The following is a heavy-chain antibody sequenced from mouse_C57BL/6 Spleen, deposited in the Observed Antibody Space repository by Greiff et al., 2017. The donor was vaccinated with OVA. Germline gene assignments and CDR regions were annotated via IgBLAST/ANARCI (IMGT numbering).Heavy chain of an antibody. CDR3: ARAGLGGFAY. D-gene: IGHD4-1*01. CDR2: ISSGSSTI. V-gene: IGHV5-17*01. J-gene: IGHJ3*01. Sequence: EVQLVESGGGLVKPGGSLKLSCAASGFTFSDYGMHWVRQAPEKGLEWVAYISSGSSTIYYADTVKGRFTISRDNAKNTLFLQMTSLRSEDTAMYYCARAGLGGFAYWGQGTLVTVSA. CDR1: GFTFSDYG.